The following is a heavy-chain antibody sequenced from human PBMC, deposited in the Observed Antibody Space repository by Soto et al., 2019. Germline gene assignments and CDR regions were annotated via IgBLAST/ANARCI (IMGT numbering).Heavy chain of an antibody. CDR3: ARDSTSPDY. CDR1: GYPFTSND. D-gene: IGHD2-2*01. V-gene: IGHV1-8*01. J-gene: IGHJ4*02. Sequence: QVQLVQSGAEVKKPGASVKVSCQASGYPFTSNDITWVRQAPGQGLEWMGWMNPNSGDTGYAQKFQGRVNMTRNTSISTAYMELSSLTSEDTAVYYCARDSTSPDYWGQGTRVTVSS. CDR2: MNPNSGDT.